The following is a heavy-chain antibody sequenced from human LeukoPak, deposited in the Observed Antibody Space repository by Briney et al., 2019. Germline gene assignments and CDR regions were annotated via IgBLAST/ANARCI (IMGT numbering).Heavy chain of an antibody. D-gene: IGHD6-19*01. CDR1: GGSISSYY. V-gene: IGHV4-59*01. Sequence: SETPSLTCTVSGGSISSYYWSWIRQPPGKGLEWIGYIYYSGSTNYNPSLKSRVTISVDTSKNQFSLKLSSVTAADTAVYYCARAPTTSSGWSTDAFDIWGQGTMVTVSS. CDR3: ARAPTTSSGWSTDAFDI. J-gene: IGHJ3*02. CDR2: IYYSGST.